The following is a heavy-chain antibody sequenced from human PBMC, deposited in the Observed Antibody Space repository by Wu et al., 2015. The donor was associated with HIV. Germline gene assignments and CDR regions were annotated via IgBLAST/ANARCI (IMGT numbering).Heavy chain of an antibody. CDR3: ARDWFGELYIDY. Sequence: QVQLVQSGAEVRKPGASLRVSCKTSGYIFTDNYMHWVRQTPGQGLEWMGWVNPDNGNTKYVQKFQGRVAMTRDTSINTAYMELSRLRSDDTAVYYCARDWFGELYIDYWGQGTLVTVSS. J-gene: IGHJ4*02. CDR2: VNPDNGNT. D-gene: IGHD3-10*01. V-gene: IGHV1-2*02. CDR1: GYIFTDNY.